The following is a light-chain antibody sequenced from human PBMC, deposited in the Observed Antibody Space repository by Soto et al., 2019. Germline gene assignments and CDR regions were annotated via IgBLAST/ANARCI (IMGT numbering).Light chain of an antibody. J-gene: IGLJ2*01. CDR2: EVI. CDR3: SSYTSSSTLV. CDR1: SIDVGAYNY. V-gene: IGLV2-14*01. Sequence: QSALTQPASVSGSPGQSITISCTATSIDVGAYNYVSWYQQYPGKAPKLMIYEVINRPSGVSNRFSGSKSGNTASLIISGLQAEDEADYYCSSYTSSSTLVFGGGTKLTVL.